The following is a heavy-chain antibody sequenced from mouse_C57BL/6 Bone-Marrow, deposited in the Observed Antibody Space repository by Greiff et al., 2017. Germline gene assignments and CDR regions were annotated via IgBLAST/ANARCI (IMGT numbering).Heavy chain of an antibody. CDR2: IWSGGST. V-gene: IGHV2-5*01. J-gene: IGHJ3*01. Sequence: VQVVESGPGLVKPSQSLSITCTVSGFSLTSYGVHWVRQSPGKGLEWLGVIWSGGSTDYNAAFMSRLSITKDNSKSQVFFKMNSLQADDTAIYYRAKKGKLGFAYWGQGTRVTVSA. CDR3: AKKGKLGFAY. CDR1: GFSLTSYG. D-gene: IGHD4-1*01.